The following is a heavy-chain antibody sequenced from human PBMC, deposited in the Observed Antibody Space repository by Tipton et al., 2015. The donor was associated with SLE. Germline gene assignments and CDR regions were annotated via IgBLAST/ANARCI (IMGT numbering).Heavy chain of an antibody. CDR3: ARTAVLAAIMMDV. J-gene: IGHJ6*02. D-gene: IGHD2-2*01. Sequence: TLSLTCSVSGYSISSGYYWGWIRQPPGKGLEWIGNIYHSGRIYQNPSLKSRVTLSGDTSKNQLSLKLNSVTAADTAVYYCARTAVLAAIMMDVWGQGTTVTVSS. CDR2: IYHSGRI. CDR1: GYSISSGYY. V-gene: IGHV4-38-2*01.